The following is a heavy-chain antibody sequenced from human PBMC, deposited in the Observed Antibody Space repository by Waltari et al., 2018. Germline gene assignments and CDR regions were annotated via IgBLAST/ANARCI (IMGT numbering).Heavy chain of an antibody. J-gene: IGHJ3*02. CDR2: IYTSGST. Sequence: QVQLQESGPGLVKPSETLSLTCTVSGGSISSYYWRWIRQPAGKGLEWIGRIYTSGSTNYNPSLKSRVTMSVDTSKNQFSLKLSSVTAADTAVYYCARAYYDFWSGYFDIWGQGTMVTVSS. CDR3: ARAYYDFWSGYFDI. V-gene: IGHV4-4*07. CDR1: GGSISSYY. D-gene: IGHD3-3*01.